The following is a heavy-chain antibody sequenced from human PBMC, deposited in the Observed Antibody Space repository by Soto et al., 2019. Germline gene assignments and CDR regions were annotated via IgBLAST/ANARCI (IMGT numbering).Heavy chain of an antibody. D-gene: IGHD3-3*01. CDR3: ARGSIDFWSGPNWFDP. Sequence: GASVKVSCKASGYTFTSYGISWVRQAPGQGPEWMGWISAYNGNTNYAQKLQGRVTMTTDTSTSTAYMELRSLRSDDTAVYYCARGSIDFWSGPNWFDPWGQGTLVTVSS. V-gene: IGHV1-18*01. CDR2: ISAYNGNT. CDR1: GYTFTSYG. J-gene: IGHJ5*02.